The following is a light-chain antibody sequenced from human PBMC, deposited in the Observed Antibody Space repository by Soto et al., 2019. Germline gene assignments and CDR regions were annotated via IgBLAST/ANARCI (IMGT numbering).Light chain of an antibody. Sequence: QSALTQPRSVSGSPGQSVTISCTGTSSDVGGYNFVSWCQQHPGKAPKLMIYDVSKRPSGVPDRFSGCKSGNTASLTISGLQAEDEADYYCCSYAGSYTWVFGTGTKLTVL. CDR1: SSDVGGYNF. J-gene: IGLJ1*01. V-gene: IGLV2-11*01. CDR3: CSYAGSYTWV. CDR2: DVS.